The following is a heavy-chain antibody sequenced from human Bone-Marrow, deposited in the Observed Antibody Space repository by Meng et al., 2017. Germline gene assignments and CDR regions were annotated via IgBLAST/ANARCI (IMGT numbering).Heavy chain of an antibody. CDR1: GGTFSSYA. CDR3: ASGEGYCSGGSCYSGDY. V-gene: IGHV1-69*01. CDR2: IIPIFGTA. J-gene: IGHJ4*02. Sequence: QGQLVQSGAEVKKPGSSVKVSCKASGGTFSSYAISWVRQAPGQGLEWMGGIIPIFGTANYAQKFQGRVTITADESTSTAYMELSSLRSEDTAVYYCASGEGYCSGGSCYSGDYWGQGTLVTVSS. D-gene: IGHD2-15*01.